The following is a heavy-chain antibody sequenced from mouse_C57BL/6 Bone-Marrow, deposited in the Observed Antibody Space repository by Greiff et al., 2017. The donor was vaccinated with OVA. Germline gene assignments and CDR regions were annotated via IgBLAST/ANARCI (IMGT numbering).Heavy chain of an antibody. J-gene: IGHJ1*03. D-gene: IGHD2-5*01. CDR1: GFTFSDYY. CDR2: ISNGGGST. V-gene: IGHV5-12*01. Sequence: DVMLVESGGGLVQPGGSLKLSCAASGFTFSDYYMYWVRQTPEKRLEWVAYISNGGGSTYYPDTVKGRFTISRDNAKNTLYLQMSRLKSEDTAMYYCARQYSNFWYFDVWGTGTTVTVSS. CDR3: ARQYSNFWYFDV.